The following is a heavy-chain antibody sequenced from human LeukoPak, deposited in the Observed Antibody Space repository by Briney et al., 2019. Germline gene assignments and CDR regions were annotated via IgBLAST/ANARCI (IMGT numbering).Heavy chain of an antibody. CDR1: GFTFSDYY. CDR2: ISSSSSYT. J-gene: IGHJ4*02. V-gene: IGHV3-11*06. Sequence: GGSLRLSCAASGFTFSDYYMSWIRQAPGKGLEWVSYISSSSSYTNYADSVKGRFTISRDNAKNSLYLQMNSLRAEDTAVYYRARVLPNYDILTGAFDYWGQGTLVTVSS. CDR3: ARVLPNYDILTGAFDY. D-gene: IGHD3-9*01.